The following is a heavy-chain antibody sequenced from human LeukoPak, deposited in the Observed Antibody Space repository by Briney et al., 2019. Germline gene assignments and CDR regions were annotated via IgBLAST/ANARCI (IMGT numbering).Heavy chain of an antibody. CDR1: GFAFSSHA. CDR2: ISGSSEKT. CDR3: AREGHTSGYCGSFDN. Sequence: PGGSLRLSCAASGFAFSSHAMTWVRQAPGKGLEWVSSISGSSEKTYYADSVKGRFTISRDDSRSTVDLHLSSLGPDDTAVYYCAREGHTSGYCGSFDNWGQGTAVAVSS. V-gene: IGHV3-23*01. D-gene: IGHD3-22*01. J-gene: IGHJ4*03.